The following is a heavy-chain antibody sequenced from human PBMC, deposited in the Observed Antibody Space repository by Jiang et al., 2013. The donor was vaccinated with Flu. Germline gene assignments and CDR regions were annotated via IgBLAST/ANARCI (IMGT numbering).Heavy chain of an antibody. CDR2: IFHSGRT. CDR3: AGYDSSGYYTY. J-gene: IGHJ4*02. Sequence: GLVKPSETLSLTCTVSGYSISSGYYWGWIRQPPGKGLEWIGHIFHSGRTYYNPSLESRVTISVDTSKNRFSLNLTSVTAADTAVYYCAGYDSSGYYTYWGQGTLVTVSS. D-gene: IGHD3-22*01. CDR1: GYSISSGYY. V-gene: IGHV4-38-2*02.